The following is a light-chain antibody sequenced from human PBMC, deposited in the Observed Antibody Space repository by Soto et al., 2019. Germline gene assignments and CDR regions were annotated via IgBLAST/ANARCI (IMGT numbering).Light chain of an antibody. CDR2: GNS. Sequence: QSVLTQPPSMSGAPGQRVTISCTGSSSNIGAGFDVHWYQHLPGTAPKLLIYGNSNRPSGAPDRFSGSKSGTSASLAITGLQAEDEADYYCQSYDSSLSGSKVFGTGTKLTVL. CDR1: SSNIGAGFD. V-gene: IGLV1-40*01. J-gene: IGLJ1*01. CDR3: QSYDSSLSGSKV.